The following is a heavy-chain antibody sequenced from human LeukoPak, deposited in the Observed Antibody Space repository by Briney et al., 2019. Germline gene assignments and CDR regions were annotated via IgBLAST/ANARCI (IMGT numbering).Heavy chain of an antibody. Sequence: GGSLRLSCAASGFTFDDYAMHWVRQAPGKGLEWVSGISWNSGSIGYADSVKGRFTISRDNAKNSLYLQMNSLRSDDTAVYYCARAPSTYGGNLLDYWGQGTLVTVSS. CDR3: ARAPSTYGGNLLDY. J-gene: IGHJ4*02. D-gene: IGHD4-23*01. CDR1: GFTFDDYA. V-gene: IGHV3-9*01. CDR2: ISWNSGSI.